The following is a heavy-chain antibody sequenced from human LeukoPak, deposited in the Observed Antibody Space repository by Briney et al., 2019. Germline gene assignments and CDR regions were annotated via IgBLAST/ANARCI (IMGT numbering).Heavy chain of an antibody. CDR2: ISYDGSNK. CDR1: GFPFSSYA. V-gene: IGHV3-30-3*01. J-gene: IGHJ4*02. D-gene: IGHD6-19*01. Sequence: GGSLRLSCAVSGFPFSSYAMHWVRQAPGKGLEWVAVISYDGSNKYYADSVKGRFTISRDNSKNTLYLQMNSLRAEDTAVYYCARDGDRLVRARGPFDYWGQGTLVTVSS. CDR3: ARDGDRLVRARGPFDY.